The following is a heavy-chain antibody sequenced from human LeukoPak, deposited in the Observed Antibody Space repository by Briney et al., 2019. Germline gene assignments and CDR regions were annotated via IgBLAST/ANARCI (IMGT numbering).Heavy chain of an antibody. CDR2: IYNSGTT. D-gene: IGHD1-26*01. V-gene: IGHV4-31*03. CDR3: ASSSSGTYSERKFDY. J-gene: IGHJ4*02. CDR1: GGSISSGGYY. Sequence: SETLSLTCTVSGGSISSGGYYWSWIRQRPGKGLEWIGYIYNSGTTYYSPPLKSRVSIPVDTSKNQFSLNLSSVTAADTAVCYCASSSSGTYSERKFDYWGQGTLVTVSS.